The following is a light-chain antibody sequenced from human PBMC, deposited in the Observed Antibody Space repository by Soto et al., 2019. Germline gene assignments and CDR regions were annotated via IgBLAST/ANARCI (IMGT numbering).Light chain of an antibody. CDR3: QQSQNIPYT. CDR2: AAS. Sequence: DIQMTQSPSSLSASVGDRVMITCRASQSITGYLNWYQQKPGKAPKLLIYAASNLQSGVPSRFSGSGSGTDFTLTISSLQPEDFATYFCQQSQNIPYTFGQGTKLKIK. V-gene: IGKV1-39*01. CDR1: QSITGY. J-gene: IGKJ2*01.